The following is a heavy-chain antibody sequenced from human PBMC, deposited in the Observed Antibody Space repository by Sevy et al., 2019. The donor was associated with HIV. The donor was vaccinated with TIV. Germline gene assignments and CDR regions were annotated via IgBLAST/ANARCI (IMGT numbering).Heavy chain of an antibody. CDR1: GFTFSDYY. CDR2: ISSSGNII. Sequence: GGSLRLSCAASGFTFSDYYMSWIRQAPGKGLDWISYISSSGNIINYGDSVKGRFTISRDHSQNTVFLQMNSLRAEDTAVYYCAKRGNGWYELDYWGRGTLVTVSS. V-gene: IGHV3-11*01. D-gene: IGHD6-19*01. CDR3: AKRGNGWYELDY. J-gene: IGHJ4*02.